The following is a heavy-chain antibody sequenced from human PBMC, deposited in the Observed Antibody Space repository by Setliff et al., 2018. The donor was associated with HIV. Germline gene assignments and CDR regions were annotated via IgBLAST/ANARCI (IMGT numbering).Heavy chain of an antibody. V-gene: IGHV2-5*02. D-gene: IGHD3-3*01. CDR1: GFSLSTRGVA. CDR3: AHTAVYCYNFWSAYGDCFDY. Sequence: GSGPTLVNPTQTLTLTCTFSGFSLSTRGVAVGWTRQPPGKALEWLALIYWDDDKYYSPSLKNRLTITKDTSKNQVVLTMTSMDPVDTATYYCAHTAVYCYNFWSAYGDCFDYWGQGLLVTVSS. CDR2: IYWDDDK. J-gene: IGHJ4*02.